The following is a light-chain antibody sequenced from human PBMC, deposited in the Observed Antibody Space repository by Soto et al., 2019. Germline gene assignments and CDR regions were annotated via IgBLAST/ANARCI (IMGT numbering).Light chain of an antibody. Sequence: IQMTQSPSSLSASVGDRVTISCRASQGIRNDLAWYQQKPGKAPKLLIFAASNLQSGVPSRFSGSGSGTEFTLTISSLQPDDFATYYCQQYNSYSTFGQGTKVDIK. CDR3: QQYNSYST. CDR2: AAS. J-gene: IGKJ1*01. V-gene: IGKV1-17*01. CDR1: QGIRND.